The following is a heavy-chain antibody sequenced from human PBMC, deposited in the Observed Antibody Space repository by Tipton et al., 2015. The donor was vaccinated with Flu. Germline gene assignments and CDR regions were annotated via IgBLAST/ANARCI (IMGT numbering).Heavy chain of an antibody. Sequence: TLSLTCTVSGGSISTSYWSWIRQPAGKGLEWIERISTSGSTNYNASLESRVTLSRDTSKNHISLRLTSATAADTALYYCARDLRGYRGYTGGDAFDVWGQGTMVTVSS. V-gene: IGHV4-4*07. J-gene: IGHJ3*01. D-gene: IGHD5-12*01. CDR3: ARDLRGYRGYTGGDAFDV. CDR2: ISTSGST. CDR1: GGSISTSY.